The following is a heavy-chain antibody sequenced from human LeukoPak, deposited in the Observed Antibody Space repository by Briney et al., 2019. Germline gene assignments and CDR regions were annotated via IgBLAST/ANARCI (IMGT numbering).Heavy chain of an antibody. CDR1: GFTFSDAW. D-gene: IGHD4-17*01. CDR2: IKNKTEGETT. Sequence: GGSLRLSCVASGFTFSDAWMRWVRQAPGKGLEWVGRIKNKTEGETTDYAAPVKGRFTISRDDSKSTLYLQMSGLKTEDSGVYYCTTYGTTGNWFDPWGQGALVTVSS. J-gene: IGHJ5*02. CDR3: TTYGTTGNWFDP. V-gene: IGHV3-15*01.